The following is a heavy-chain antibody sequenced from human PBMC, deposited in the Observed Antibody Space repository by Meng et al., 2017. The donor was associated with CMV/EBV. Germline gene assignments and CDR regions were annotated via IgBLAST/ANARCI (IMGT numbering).Heavy chain of an antibody. CDR3: TTLNYDILTGPYYYYGMDV. J-gene: IGHJ6*02. CDR2: IKSKTDGGTT. Sequence: GESLKISCAASGFTFSNAWMSWVRQAPGKGLEWVGRIKSKTDGGTTDYAAPVKGRFTISRDDSKNTLYLQVNSLKTEDTAVYYCTTLNYDILTGPYYYYGMDVWGQGTTVTVSS. D-gene: IGHD3-9*01. CDR1: GFTFSNAW. V-gene: IGHV3-15*01.